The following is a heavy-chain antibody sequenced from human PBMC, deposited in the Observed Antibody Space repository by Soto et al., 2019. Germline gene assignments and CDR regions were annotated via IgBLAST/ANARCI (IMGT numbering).Heavy chain of an antibody. J-gene: IGHJ6*02. D-gene: IGHD3-10*02. Sequence: ASVKVSCKASGYTFTSYYMHWVRQAPGQGLVWMGIINPSGGSTSYAQKFQGRVTMTRDTSTSTVYMELSSLRSEDTAVYYCVFFYCFGGRPHVRAVWAQGPTVPVSS. CDR2: INPSGGST. V-gene: IGHV1-46*01. CDR3: VFFYCFGGRPHVRAV. CDR1: GYTFTSYY.